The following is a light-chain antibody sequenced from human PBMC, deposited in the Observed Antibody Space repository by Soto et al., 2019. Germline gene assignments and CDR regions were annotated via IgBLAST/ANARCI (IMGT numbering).Light chain of an antibody. CDR1: QSLTHSSGYNY. Sequence: EIVLTQSPLSLSVSPGEPASISCRSSQSLTHSSGYNYLDWYLLKPGQPPQLLIYLGSNRGSGVPDRFSASGSGTGFTLTISRVETEYAGFYFCMQPLQTLITFGQGTRLEIQ. CDR3: MQPLQTLIT. CDR2: LGS. V-gene: IGKV2-28*01. J-gene: IGKJ5*01.